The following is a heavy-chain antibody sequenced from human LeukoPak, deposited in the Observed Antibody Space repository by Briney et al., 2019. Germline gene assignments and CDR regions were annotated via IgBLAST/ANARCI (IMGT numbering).Heavy chain of an antibody. Sequence: GASVKVSCKASGYTFTGYYMHWVRQAPGQGLEWMGWINPNSGGTKYAQKFQGRVTMTRDTSTSTVYMELSSLRSEDTAVYYCARDRYSGSYPLDYWGQGTLVTVSS. V-gene: IGHV1-2*02. CDR2: INPNSGGT. CDR3: ARDRYSGSYPLDY. J-gene: IGHJ4*02. CDR1: GYTFTGYY. D-gene: IGHD1-26*01.